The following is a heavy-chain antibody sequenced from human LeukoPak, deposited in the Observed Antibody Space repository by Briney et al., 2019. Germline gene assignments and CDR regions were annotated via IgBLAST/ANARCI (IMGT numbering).Heavy chain of an antibody. Sequence: SETLSLTCAVSGGSFSANYWSWIRQPPGEGPEWIGEINHTGRTNYNPSLKRRVTISVEMFKNQFSLKLSSVTAADTAVYYCARVGYISGWYPFDFWGLGNLVIVSS. J-gene: IGHJ4*02. CDR2: INHTGRT. CDR1: GGSFSANY. D-gene: IGHD6-19*01. CDR3: ARVGYISGWYPFDF. V-gene: IGHV4-34*01.